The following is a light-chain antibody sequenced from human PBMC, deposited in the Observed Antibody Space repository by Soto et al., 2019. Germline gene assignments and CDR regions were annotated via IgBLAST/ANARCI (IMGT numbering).Light chain of an antibody. CDR1: SSNLGDNT. CDR2: SYD. CDR3: AAWDASLDGYV. V-gene: IGLV1-44*01. J-gene: IGLJ1*01. Sequence: QSVLTQPPSASGTPGQRVTISCSTSSSNLGDNTVNWYQQVPGTAPNLLIYSYDQRPSGVPDRFSGSKSGTSASLAISGLQSEDEADYYCAAWDASLDGYVFGTGTKLTVL.